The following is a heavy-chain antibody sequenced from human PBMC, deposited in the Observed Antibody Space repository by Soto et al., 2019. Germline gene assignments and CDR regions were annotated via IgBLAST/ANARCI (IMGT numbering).Heavy chain of an antibody. V-gene: IGHV1-18*01. D-gene: IGHD6-19*01. CDR1: GYALTSYG. Sequence: ASAKVSCKASGYALTSYGSTGVRQATGQGLEWLGWISPYNGNRNYAQKFQGRVTITADESTSTAYMELSSLRSEDTAVYYCALIAVAGSGDYYYYGMDVWGQGTTVTVSS. CDR2: ISPYNGNR. J-gene: IGHJ6*02. CDR3: ALIAVAGSGDYYYYGMDV.